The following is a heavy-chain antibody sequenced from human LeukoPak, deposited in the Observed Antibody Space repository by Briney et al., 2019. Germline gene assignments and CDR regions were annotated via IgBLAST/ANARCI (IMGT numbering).Heavy chain of an antibody. D-gene: IGHD2-15*01. CDR1: VGTFSSYA. CDR2: IIPILGIA. V-gene: IGHV1-69*04. J-gene: IGHJ5*02. Sequence: SVKVSCKASVGTFSSYAISWVRQAPGQGLEWMGRIIPILGIANYAQKFQGRVTITADKSTSTAYMELSSLRSEDTGVYYCAREVDVYCSGGSCLNWFDPWGQGTLVTVSS. CDR3: AREVDVYCSGGSCLNWFDP.